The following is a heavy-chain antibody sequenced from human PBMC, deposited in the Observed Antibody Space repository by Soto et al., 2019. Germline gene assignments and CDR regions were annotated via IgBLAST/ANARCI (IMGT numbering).Heavy chain of an antibody. V-gene: IGHV1-18*01. D-gene: IGHD1-26*01. CDR1: GNFCSKFG. J-gene: IGHJ4*02. Sequence: QVQLVQSGAEVKRPGASVKVSCKTPGNFCSKFGISWVRQAPGQGLEWMGWINGHTGSTNYAPKFRGRVTMTTDTSTGILYMELSSLTSDDTAVYYCGRDGDQWDPMDLGYWGQGTLVSV. CDR2: INGHTGST. CDR3: GRDGDQWDPMDLGY.